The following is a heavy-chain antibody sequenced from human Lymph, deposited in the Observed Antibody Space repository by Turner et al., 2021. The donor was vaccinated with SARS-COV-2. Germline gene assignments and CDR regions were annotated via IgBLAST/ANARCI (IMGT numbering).Heavy chain of an antibody. CDR1: VFTFGSNE. V-gene: IGHV3-48*03. J-gene: IGHJ2*01. CDR3: ARDQYYDSSGYYFFRASYFDL. Sequence: EVQLLGSGGGLVQPGGSLRLSCAASVFTFGSNEMNWVRQAPGKGMGWISYISSSGGTIYYADSLKGRFTISRDNAKNSLYLQMNSLRAEDTAVYYCARDQYYDSSGYYFFRASYFDLWGRGTLVTVSS. CDR2: ISSSGGTI. D-gene: IGHD3-22*01.